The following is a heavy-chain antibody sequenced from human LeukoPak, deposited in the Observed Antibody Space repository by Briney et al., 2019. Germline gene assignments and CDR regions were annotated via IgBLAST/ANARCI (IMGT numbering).Heavy chain of an antibody. D-gene: IGHD3-22*01. CDR1: GFTYSISA. V-gene: IGHV3-64D*09. Sequence: GGSLRLSCAASGFTYSISAMSWVRQAPGKGLEYVSGISSNGGSTYYADSVKGRFAISRDNSRNTLFLQMSSLRADDTAVFYCVKDDSYFYDSSGPHWGQGTLVTVSS. CDR2: ISSNGGST. CDR3: VKDDSYFYDSSGPH. J-gene: IGHJ4*02.